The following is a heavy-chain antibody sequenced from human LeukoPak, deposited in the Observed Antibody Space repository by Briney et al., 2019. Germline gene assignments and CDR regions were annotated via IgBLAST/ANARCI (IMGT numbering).Heavy chain of an antibody. V-gene: IGHV4-59*01. CDR1: GGSITSYH. J-gene: IGHJ2*01. CDR2: VSYGGST. D-gene: IGHD4-23*01. Sequence: SETLSLTCTVSGGSITSYHWNWIRQPPGKGLDWIACVSYGGSTNYNPSLKGRVNISVDTSKKQVSQKLSSVTAADTAVYFCARGVGGGNSFYFDLWGRGTLVTVSS. CDR3: ARGVGGGNSFYFDL.